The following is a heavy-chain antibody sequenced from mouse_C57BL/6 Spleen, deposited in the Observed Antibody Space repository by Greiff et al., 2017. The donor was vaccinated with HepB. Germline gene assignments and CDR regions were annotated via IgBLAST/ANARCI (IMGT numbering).Heavy chain of an antibody. V-gene: IGHV5-12*01. CDR2: ISNGGGST. J-gene: IGHJ2*01. D-gene: IGHD2-1*01. CDR3: ARQGVHGNYGVDY. CDR1: GFTFSDYY. Sequence: MLVESGGGLVQPGGSLKLSCAASGFTFSDYYMYWVRQTPEKRLEWVAYISNGGGSTYYPDTVKGRFTISRDNAKNTLYLQMSRLKSEDTAMYYCARQGVHGNYGVDYWGQGTTLTVSS.